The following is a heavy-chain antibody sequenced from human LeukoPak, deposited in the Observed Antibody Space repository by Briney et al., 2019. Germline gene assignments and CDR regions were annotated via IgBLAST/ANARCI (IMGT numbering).Heavy chain of an antibody. J-gene: IGHJ6*04. CDR1: GDSISNNNW. V-gene: IGHV4/OR15-8*01. CDR2: VYHSGDA. CDR3: ARGGRVSSYVDV. D-gene: IGHD3-16*01. Sequence: SETLSLTCVVSGDSISNNNWWSWVRQSPGKGLEWIGEVYHSGDANYNPSLKSRATISVDMSKNQFSLKLSSVTAADTAVYYCARGGRVSSYVDVWGKGTRVTVSS.